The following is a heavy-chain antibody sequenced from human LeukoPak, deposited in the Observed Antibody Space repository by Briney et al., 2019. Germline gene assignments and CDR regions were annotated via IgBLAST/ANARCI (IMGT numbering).Heavy chain of an antibody. CDR1: GNTFTSYD. D-gene: IGHD3-3*01. Sequence: ASVKVSCKASGNTFTSYDINWVRQATGQGLEWMGWMNPNSGNTGYAQKFQGRVTITRNTSISTAYMELSSLRSEDTAVYYCARGPPGDFWSGYDSHFDYWGQGTLVTVSS. CDR2: MNPNSGNT. V-gene: IGHV1-8*03. J-gene: IGHJ4*02. CDR3: ARGPPGDFWSGYDSHFDY.